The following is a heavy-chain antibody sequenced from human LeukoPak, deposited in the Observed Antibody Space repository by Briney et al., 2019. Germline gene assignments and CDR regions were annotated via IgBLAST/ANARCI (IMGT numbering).Heavy chain of an antibody. CDR2: IYYSGST. Sequence: SETPSLTCTVSGGSISSYYWSWIRQPPGKGLEWIGYIYYSGSTNYNPSLKSRVTISVDTSMNQFSLKLNSVTAADTAVYYCARGGGVRFGSGWRPGAWFDPWGQGTLVIVSS. CDR3: ARGGGVRFGSGWRPGAWFDP. D-gene: IGHD6-19*01. V-gene: IGHV4-59*08. CDR1: GGSISSYY. J-gene: IGHJ5*02.